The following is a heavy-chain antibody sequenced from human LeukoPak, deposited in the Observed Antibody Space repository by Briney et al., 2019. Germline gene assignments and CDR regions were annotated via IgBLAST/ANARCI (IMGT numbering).Heavy chain of an antibody. V-gene: IGHV3-23*01. J-gene: IGHJ4*02. D-gene: IGHD3-22*01. Sequence: GGSLRLSCAASGFIFNSYAMSWVRQAPGKGLEWVSAISGSGGSTYYADSVKGRFTISRDNSKNTLYLQMNSLRAGDTAVYYCAKVLADYYDSSGYFYYFDYWGQGTLVTVSS. CDR3: AKVLADYYDSSGYFYYFDY. CDR1: GFIFNSYA. CDR2: ISGSGGST.